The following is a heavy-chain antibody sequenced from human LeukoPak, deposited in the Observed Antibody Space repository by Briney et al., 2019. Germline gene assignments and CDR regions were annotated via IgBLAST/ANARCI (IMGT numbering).Heavy chain of an antibody. CDR3: VGSPYVWGSYRYDY. J-gene: IGHJ4*02. D-gene: IGHD3-16*02. Sequence: PSGTLSLTCAVSGGSISSSNWWNWVRQPPGKGLEWIGEIYHSGNTNYNPSLKSRVTISVDTSKNQFSLKLSSVTAADTAVYYCVGSPYVWGSYRYDYWGQGTLVTVSS. V-gene: IGHV4-4*02. CDR2: IYHSGNT. CDR1: GGSISSSNW.